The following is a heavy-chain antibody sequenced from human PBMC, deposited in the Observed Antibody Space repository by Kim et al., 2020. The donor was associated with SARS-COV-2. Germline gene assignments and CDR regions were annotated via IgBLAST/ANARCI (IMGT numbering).Heavy chain of an antibody. CDR1: GGSITYYY. J-gene: IGHJ6*02. CDR2: VYYSGTT. CDR3: ARGQASTYYGYYYGMDV. V-gene: IGHV4-59*13. Sequence: SETLSLSCTVSGGSITYYYWGWIRQSPGKALEWIGYVYYSGTTKYNPSFTSRVTISLDTSKNQFSLKLNSVTAADTAVYYCARGQASTYYGYYYGMDVWGQGTTVTVSS.